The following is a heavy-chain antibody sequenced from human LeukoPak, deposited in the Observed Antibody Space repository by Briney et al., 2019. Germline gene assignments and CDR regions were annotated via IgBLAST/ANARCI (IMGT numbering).Heavy chain of an antibody. V-gene: IGHV3-30-3*01. CDR1: GFTFSSYA. CDR3: ARSITMIVVVPFDY. Sequence: PGGSLGLSCAASGFTFSSYAMHWVRQAPGKGLEWVAVISYDGSNKYYADSVKGRFTISRDNSKNTLYLQMNSLRAEDTAVYYCARSITMIVVVPFDYWGQGTLVTVSS. J-gene: IGHJ4*02. D-gene: IGHD3-22*01. CDR2: ISYDGSNK.